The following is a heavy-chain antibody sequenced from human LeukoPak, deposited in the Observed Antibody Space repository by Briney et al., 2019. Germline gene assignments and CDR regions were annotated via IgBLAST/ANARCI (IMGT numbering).Heavy chain of an antibody. J-gene: IGHJ4*02. CDR3: ARGGYNRNDVGDY. D-gene: IGHD1-1*01. V-gene: IGHV3-21*01. Sequence: KPGGPLRLSCATSVFTFSSYSMNWGRQAPGKVLGWVSSISSSSSYIYYADSMKGRFTTYRDNAKNSLYLQMNSLRAEDTAVYYRARGGYNRNDVGDYWGQGTLVTVSP. CDR1: VFTFSSYS. CDR2: ISSSSSYI.